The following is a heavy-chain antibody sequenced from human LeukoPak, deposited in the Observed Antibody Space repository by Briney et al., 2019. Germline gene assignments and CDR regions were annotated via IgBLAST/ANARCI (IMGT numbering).Heavy chain of an antibody. J-gene: IGHJ4*02. V-gene: IGHV4-34*01. Sequence: SETLSLTCEVNGGSFNGYHWTWIRQSPGKGLEWIGEINDSGSPIYSPSLRSRLTISVDTSKNQFSVTLTSVTVADTAVYYCARGPHQHWPLGQFWGQGSLVTVSS. CDR3: ARGPHQHWPLGQF. CDR1: GGSFNGYH. CDR2: INDSGSP. D-gene: IGHD2-2*01.